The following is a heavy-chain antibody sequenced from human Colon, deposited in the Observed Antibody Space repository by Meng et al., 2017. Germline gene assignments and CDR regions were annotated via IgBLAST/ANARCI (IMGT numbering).Heavy chain of an antibody. CDR3: TNDRLTH. V-gene: IGHV3-74*01. CDR2: VDPDENYP. D-gene: IGHD1-1*01. CDR1: GFTFTDHW. Sequence: GESLKISCTASGFTFTDHWMHWVRQGPGKGLVWVSRVDPDENYPRYAESVKGRFTISRDNAKNTVFLQMNSLRAEDTGLYFCTNDRLTHWGQGAQVTVSS. J-gene: IGHJ1*01.